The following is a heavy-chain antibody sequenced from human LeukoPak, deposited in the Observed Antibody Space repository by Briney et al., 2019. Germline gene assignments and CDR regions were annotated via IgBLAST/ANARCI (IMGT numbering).Heavy chain of an antibody. CDR2: ISSSSDTI. D-gene: IGHD3-10*01. CDR1: GFNFSRYS. J-gene: IGHJ4*02. CDR3: AMVRGVIFDY. V-gene: IGHV3-48*04. Sequence: GGSLRLSCAGSGFNFSRYSMNWVRQAPGKGLEWVSYISSSSDTIYYADSVKGRFTISRDNAKNSLFLQMNSLRAEDTAVYYCAMVRGVIFDYWGQGTLVTVSS.